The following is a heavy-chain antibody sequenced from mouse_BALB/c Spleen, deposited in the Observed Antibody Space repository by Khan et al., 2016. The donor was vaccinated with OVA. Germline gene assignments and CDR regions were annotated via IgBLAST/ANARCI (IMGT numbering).Heavy chain of an antibody. D-gene: IGHD2-1*01. Sequence: EVQLQESGPDLVKPSQSLSLTCTVTGYSITSGYSWHWIRQFPGNKLEWMGYIYYSGSIIHNPTLKSRISITRDPSKNKFFMQLNSVTTEDTATYYFARDGNYMDYWGQGTSVTGSS. CDR1: GYSITSGYS. CDR2: IYYSGSI. CDR3: ARDGNYMDY. V-gene: IGHV3-1*02. J-gene: IGHJ4*01.